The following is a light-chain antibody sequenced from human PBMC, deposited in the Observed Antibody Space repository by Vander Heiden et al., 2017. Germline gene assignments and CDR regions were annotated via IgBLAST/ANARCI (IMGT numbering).Light chain of an antibody. CDR3: QQYGFSRT. J-gene: IGKJ4*01. CDR1: QSVSSSY. CDR2: GAS. Sequence: EIVLTQSPGTLSLSPGERATLSCRASQSVSSSYLAWYQQKPGQSPRLLIYGASSRATGIPDRFSGSGSGTDFTLTISRLEPEDFAVYYCQQYGFSRTFGGGTKVEIK. V-gene: IGKV3-20*01.